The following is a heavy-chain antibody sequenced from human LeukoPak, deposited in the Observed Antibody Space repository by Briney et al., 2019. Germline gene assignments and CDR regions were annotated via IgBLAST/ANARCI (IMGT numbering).Heavy chain of an antibody. Sequence: ASVKVSCKASGCTFTSYDINWVRQATGQGLEWMGWMNPNSGNTGYAQKFQGRVTMTRNTSISTAYMELSSLGSEDTAVYYCARGQYCSSTSCYENAFDIWGQGTMVTVSS. CDR3: ARGQYCSSTSCYENAFDI. V-gene: IGHV1-8*01. CDR2: MNPNSGNT. CDR1: GCTFTSYD. D-gene: IGHD2-2*01. J-gene: IGHJ3*02.